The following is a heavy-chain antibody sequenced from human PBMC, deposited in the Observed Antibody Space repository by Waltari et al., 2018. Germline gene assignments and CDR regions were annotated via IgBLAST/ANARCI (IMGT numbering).Heavy chain of an antibody. D-gene: IGHD2-15*01. J-gene: IGHJ4*02. Sequence: QVQLQESGSGLVKPSETLSLTCTVPGGSISSYYWSWIRQPPGKGLAWIGYIYYSGSTHYNPSLKSRVPISVDTSKNQFSLKLSAVTAADTAVYYCARGGGGNPLDYWGQGTLVTVSS. CDR3: ARGGGGNPLDY. CDR1: GGSISSYY. V-gene: IGHV4-59*01. CDR2: IYYSGST.